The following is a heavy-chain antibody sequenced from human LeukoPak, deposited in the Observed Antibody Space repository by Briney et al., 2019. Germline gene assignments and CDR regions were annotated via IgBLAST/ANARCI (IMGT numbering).Heavy chain of an antibody. Sequence: GASVKVSCKVSGYTLTELSMHWVRQAPGKGLEWMGGFDPEDGETIYAQKFQGRVTMTEDTSTDTAYMELSSLRSEDTAVYYCATGPPVADTYNWFDPWGQGTLVTVSS. CDR2: FDPEDGET. CDR3: ATGPPVADTYNWFDP. J-gene: IGHJ5*02. CDR1: GYTLTELS. D-gene: IGHD6-19*01. V-gene: IGHV1-24*01.